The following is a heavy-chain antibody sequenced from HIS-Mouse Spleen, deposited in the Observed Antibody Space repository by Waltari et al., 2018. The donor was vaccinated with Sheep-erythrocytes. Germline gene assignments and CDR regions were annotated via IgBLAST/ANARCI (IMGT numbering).Heavy chain of an antibody. CDR1: GFPFSSYS. V-gene: IGHV3-21*01. Sequence: EVQLVESGGGLVKPGGSLRLSCAASGFPFSSYSMNWVRQAPGKGLEVVSSLSSSSSYIYYEESVKGRFTISRDNAKNSLYLQMNSPRAEDTAVYYCARDTGTDAFDIWGQGTMVTVSS. CDR3: ARDTGTDAFDI. J-gene: IGHJ3*02. CDR2: LSSSSSYI. D-gene: IGHD1-1*01.